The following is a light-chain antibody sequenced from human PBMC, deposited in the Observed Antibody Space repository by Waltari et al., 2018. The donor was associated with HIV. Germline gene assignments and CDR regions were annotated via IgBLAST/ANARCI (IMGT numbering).Light chain of an antibody. V-gene: IGKV3-15*01. CDR2: DAS. J-gene: IGKJ3*01. Sequence: ETVMTQFPATLSVSPGERATLSCRASQSVSSNLAWYQQKPGQAPRLLIYDASPRATGIPARFSGSGSGTEFTLTISSLQSEDFAVYYCQQYSKWPPFFGPGTKVDI. CDR3: QQYSKWPPF. CDR1: QSVSSN.